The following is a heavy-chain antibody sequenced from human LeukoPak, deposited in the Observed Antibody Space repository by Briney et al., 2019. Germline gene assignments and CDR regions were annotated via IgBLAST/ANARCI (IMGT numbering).Heavy chain of an antibody. J-gene: IGHJ4*02. CDR2: INPDGSGT. CDR3: ARDSGSGSCSGY. V-gene: IGHV3-74*01. D-gene: IGHD3-10*01. CDR1: GFTLSSYW. Sequence: GGSLRLTCAASGFTLSSYWMHWVRQAPGKGLVWVSRINPDGSGTSHADSVKGRFTISRDNAKNTLYLQMNSLRAEDTAVYYCARDSGSGSCSGYWGLGTLVTVSS.